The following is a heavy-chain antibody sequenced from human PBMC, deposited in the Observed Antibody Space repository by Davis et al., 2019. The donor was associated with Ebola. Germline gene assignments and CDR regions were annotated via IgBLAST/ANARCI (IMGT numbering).Heavy chain of an antibody. CDR1: GFTFSSYG. D-gene: IGHD3-3*01. CDR2: INPSGGST. J-gene: IGHJ6*04. V-gene: IGHV1-46*01. Sequence: GESLKISCAASGFTFSSYGMHWVRQAPGQGLEWMGIINPSGGSTSYAQKFQGRVTMTRDTSTSTVYMELSSLRAEDTAVYYCAKSGLSFGVVKYHYGMDVWGKGTTVTVSS. CDR3: AKSGLSFGVVKYHYGMDV.